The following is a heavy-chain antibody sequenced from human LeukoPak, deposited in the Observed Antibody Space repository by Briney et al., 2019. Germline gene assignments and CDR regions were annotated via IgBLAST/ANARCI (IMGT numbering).Heavy chain of an antibody. J-gene: IGHJ5*02. V-gene: IGHV1-46*01. Sequence: ASVKVSCKASGYTFTSYYMHWVRQGPGQGLEWMGIINPSGGSTSYAQKFQGRVTMTRDTSTSTVYMELSSLRSEDTAVYYCARAGYDILTGYSYGWFDPWGQGTLVTVSS. CDR1: GYTFTSYY. CDR2: INPSGGST. CDR3: ARAGYDILTGYSYGWFDP. D-gene: IGHD3-9*01.